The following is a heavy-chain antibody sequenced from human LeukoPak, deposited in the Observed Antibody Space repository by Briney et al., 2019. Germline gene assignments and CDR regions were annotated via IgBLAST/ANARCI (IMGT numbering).Heavy chain of an antibody. V-gene: IGHV1-18*01. Sequence: GASVKVSCKASGYTFTSYGISWVRQAPGQGLEWMGWFSAYNGNTNYAQKLRGRVTMTTDTSTSTAYMELRSLRSDDTAVYYCARVGIVGMATTYYFDYWGQGTLVTVSS. D-gene: IGHD5-24*01. J-gene: IGHJ4*02. CDR1: GYTFTSYG. CDR2: FSAYNGNT. CDR3: ARVGIVGMATTYYFDY.